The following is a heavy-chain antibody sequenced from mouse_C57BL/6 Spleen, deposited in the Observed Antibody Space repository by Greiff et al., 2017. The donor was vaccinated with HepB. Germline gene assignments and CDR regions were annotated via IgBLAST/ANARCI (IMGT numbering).Heavy chain of an antibody. CDR1: GYTFTSYW. D-gene: IGHD1-1*01. CDR2: IDPSDSYT. J-gene: IGHJ3*01. Sequence: QVQLQQPGAELVMPGASVKLSCKASGYTFTSYWMHWVKQRPGQGLEWIGEIDPSDSYTNYNQKFKGKSTLTVDKSSSTAYMQLSSLTSEDSAVYYCARPRYGSTAAWFAYWGQGTLVTVSA. V-gene: IGHV1-69*01. CDR3: ARPRYGSTAAWFAY.